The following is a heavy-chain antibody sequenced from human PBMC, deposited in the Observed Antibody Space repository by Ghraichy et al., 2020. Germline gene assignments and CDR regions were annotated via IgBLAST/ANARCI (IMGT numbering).Heavy chain of an antibody. J-gene: IGHJ4*02. CDR2: ISGDDVSV. V-gene: IGHV3-23*01. Sequence: GGSLRLSCAASGFPFSSYAMSWVRQAPGKGLEWVSMISGDDVSVYYADSVKGRFTISRDNSKNALYLQMNRLRADDTAVYCCAKDRWWYRSSCCSDYWGQGTLVTVSS. CDR3: AKDRWWYRSSCCSDY. CDR1: GFPFSSYA. D-gene: IGHD6-13*01.